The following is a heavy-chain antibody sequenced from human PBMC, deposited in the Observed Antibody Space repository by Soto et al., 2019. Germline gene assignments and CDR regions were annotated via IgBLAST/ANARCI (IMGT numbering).Heavy chain of an antibody. V-gene: IGHV1-69*04. CDR1: GGTFSSYT. CDR3: ARDPLGADGYNYNNTDY. CDR2: IIPILGIA. J-gene: IGHJ4*02. Sequence: GASVKVSCKASGGTFSSYTISWVRQAPGQGLEWMGRIIPILGIANYAQKFQGRVTITADKSTSTAYMELSSLRSEDTAVYYCARDPLGADGYNYNNTDYWGQGTLVTVSS. D-gene: IGHD5-12*01.